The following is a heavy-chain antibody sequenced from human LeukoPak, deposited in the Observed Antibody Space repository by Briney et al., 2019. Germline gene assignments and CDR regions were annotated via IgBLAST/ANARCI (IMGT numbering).Heavy chain of an antibody. D-gene: IGHD2-8*02. CDR2: INPNSGGT. V-gene: IGHV1-2*06. Sequence: GASVKVSCKASGYTFIDYYIHWVRQAPGQGLEWMGRINPNSGGTDFPQNFAQRSQGRVTMATDTSISTPYMELSGLRSDDTAVYYCARDLPSTSYWELDYWGQGTLVTVSS. CDR1: GYTFIDYY. J-gene: IGHJ4*02. CDR3: ARDLPSTSYWELDY.